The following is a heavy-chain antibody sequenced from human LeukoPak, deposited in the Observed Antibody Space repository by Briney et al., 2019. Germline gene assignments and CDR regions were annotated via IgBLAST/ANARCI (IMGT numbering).Heavy chain of an antibody. CDR3: ARRRYYDSSGYNPTYYFDY. V-gene: IGHV4-59*01. CDR1: GDSIIGSY. J-gene: IGHJ4*02. CDR2: IYYSVDT. Sequence: SETLSLTCAVSGDSIIGSYWSWIGQAPRKGLEWIGYIYYSVDTDYNPSLKSRVTISVDMSKRQISLRLTSVTAADTAVYFCARRRYYDSSGYNPTYYFDYWGQGILVTVSS. D-gene: IGHD3-22*01.